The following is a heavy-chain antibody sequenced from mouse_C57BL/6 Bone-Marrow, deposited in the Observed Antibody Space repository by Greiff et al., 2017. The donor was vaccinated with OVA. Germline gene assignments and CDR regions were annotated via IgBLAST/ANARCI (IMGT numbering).Heavy chain of an antibody. D-gene: IGHD2-4*01. CDR2: IDPSDSYT. V-gene: IGHV1-59*01. CDR3: ARVYDYLYYYAMDY. CDR1: GYTFTSYW. J-gene: IGHJ4*01. Sequence: QVQLKQPGAELVRPGTSVKLSCKASGYTFTSYWMHWVKQRPGQGLEWIGVIDPSDSYTNYNQKFKGKATLTVDTSSSTAYMQLSSLTSEDAAVYYGARVYDYLYYYAMDYWGQGTSVTVSS.